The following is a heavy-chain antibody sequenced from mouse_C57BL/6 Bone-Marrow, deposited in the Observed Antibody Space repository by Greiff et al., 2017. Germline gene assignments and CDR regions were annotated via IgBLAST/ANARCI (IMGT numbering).Heavy chain of an antibody. Sequence: VQLQQSGAELMKPGASVKLSCKATGYTFTGYWIAWVKQRPGHGLEWIGEILPGSGSTNYNEKFKGKATFTADTSSNTASMQLSSLTTEDSAISYCARGPFYYYGSSHWYFDVGGTGATGTVS. CDR3: ARGPFYYYGSSHWYFDV. J-gene: IGHJ1*03. CDR1: GYTFTGYW. V-gene: IGHV1-9*01. CDR2: ILPGSGST. D-gene: IGHD1-1*01.